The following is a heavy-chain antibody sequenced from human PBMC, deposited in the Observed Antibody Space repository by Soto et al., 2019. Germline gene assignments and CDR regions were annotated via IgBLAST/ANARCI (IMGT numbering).Heavy chain of an antibody. D-gene: IGHD3-10*01. J-gene: IGHJ4*02. CDR2: IKSKTDGGTT. V-gene: IGHV3-15*01. CDR3: TTDPGQATLHLWFGELLDY. Sequence: PGGSLRLSCAASGFTFSNAWMSWVRQAPGKGLEWVGRIKSKTDGGTTDYAAPVKGRFTISRDDSKNTLYLQMNSLKTEDTAVYYCTTDPGQATLHLWFGELLDYWGQGT. CDR1: GFTFSNAW.